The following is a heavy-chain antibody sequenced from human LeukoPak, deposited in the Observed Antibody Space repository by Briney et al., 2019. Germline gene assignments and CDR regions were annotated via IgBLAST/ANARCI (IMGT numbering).Heavy chain of an antibody. Sequence: SETLSLTCAVYGGSFSGYYWSWIRQPPGKGLEWIGEINHSGSTNYNPSLKSRVTISVDTTKNPFSLKLRPVTGGDTAVYYCVTHFWSGDYTAYYYYGMDVWGQGTTVTVSS. J-gene: IGHJ6*02. V-gene: IGHV4-34*01. CDR3: VTHFWSGDYTAYYYYGMDV. D-gene: IGHD3-3*02. CDR1: GGSFSGYY. CDR2: INHSGST.